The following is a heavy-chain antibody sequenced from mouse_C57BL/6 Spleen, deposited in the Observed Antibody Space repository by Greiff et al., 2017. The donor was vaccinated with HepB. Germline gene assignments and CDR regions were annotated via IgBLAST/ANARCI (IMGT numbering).Heavy chain of an antibody. V-gene: IGHV1-42*01. CDR3: ARLVTTGWYFDV. D-gene: IGHD2-2*01. Sequence: VQLQQSGPELVKPGASVKISCKASGYSFTGYYMTWVKQSPEKSLEWIGEINPSTGGTTYNQKFKAKATLTVDKSSSTAYMQLKSLTSEDSAVYYCARLVTTGWYFDVWGTGTTVTVSS. CDR1: GYSFTGYY. J-gene: IGHJ1*03. CDR2: INPSTGGT.